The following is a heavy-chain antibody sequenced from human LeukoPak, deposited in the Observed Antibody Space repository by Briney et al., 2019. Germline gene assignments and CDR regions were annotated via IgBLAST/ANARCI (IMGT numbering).Heavy chain of an antibody. J-gene: IGHJ4*02. Sequence: GASVKVSCKASGYTFTSYGISWVRQAPGQGLEWMGWISAYNGNTNYAQKLQGRVTMTTDTSTSTAYMELRSLRSDDTAVYYCARDSRRYSYGYDGGFDYWGQGTLVTVSS. CDR1: GYTFTSYG. CDR2: ISAYNGNT. D-gene: IGHD5-18*01. V-gene: IGHV1-18*01. CDR3: ARDSRRYSYGYDGGFDY.